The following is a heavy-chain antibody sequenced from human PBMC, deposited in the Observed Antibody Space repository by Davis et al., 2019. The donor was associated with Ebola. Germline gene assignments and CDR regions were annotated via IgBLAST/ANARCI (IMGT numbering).Heavy chain of an antibody. Sequence: GESLKISCAASGFSVSSNYMSWVRQAPGKGLEWVSVLYSGGTTYYADSVKGRFTISRDNSKNTLYLQMNSLRAEDTAVYYCARDFSPDSSGSGYWGQGTLVTVSS. CDR3: ARDFSPDSSGSGY. D-gene: IGHD3-22*01. CDR1: GFSVSSNY. CDR2: LYSGGTT. V-gene: IGHV3-53*01. J-gene: IGHJ4*02.